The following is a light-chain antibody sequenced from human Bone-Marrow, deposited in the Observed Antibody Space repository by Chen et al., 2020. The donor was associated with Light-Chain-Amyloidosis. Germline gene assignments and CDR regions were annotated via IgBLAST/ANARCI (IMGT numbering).Light chain of an antibody. CDR2: GSS. V-gene: IGKV3-20*01. CDR1: QTISSNY. Sequence: EIVWTQSPGTLPLSPGEGANLSCRARQTISSNYLTWYQQKFGQAPRLLIYGSSSRATGIPDRFTGSGSGTDFTLTINRLEPEDFAMYYCQQYGTSPLTFGGGTKVEIK. CDR3: QQYGTSPLT. J-gene: IGKJ4*01.